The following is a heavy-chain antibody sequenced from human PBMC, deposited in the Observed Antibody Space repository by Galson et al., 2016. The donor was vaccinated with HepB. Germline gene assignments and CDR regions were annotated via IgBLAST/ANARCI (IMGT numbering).Heavy chain of an antibody. CDR2: MKEDGSEK. V-gene: IGHV3-7*03. CDR3: ARDRPYGDPHFDY. D-gene: IGHD4/OR15-4a*01. Sequence: SLRLSCAVSGFTVTDYWMSWVRQAPGKGLEWVANMKEDGSEKYYADSVKGRFSISSDGVKNSLSPDMTSLRGEDTAVYYCARDRPYGDPHFDYWGQGALVTVSS. CDR1: GFTVTDYW. J-gene: IGHJ4*02.